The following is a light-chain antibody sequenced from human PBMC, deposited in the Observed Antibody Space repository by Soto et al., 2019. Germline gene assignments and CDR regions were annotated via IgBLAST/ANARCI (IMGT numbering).Light chain of an antibody. Sequence: EFVLTQSPGTLSLSPGERATLSCRASQTVRNNYLAWHQQKPGQAPRLLIYDASSTTTGIPDRFSGGGSGTDFTLTISRLQPEDFAVYYCQQFSSYPLTFGGGTKVEIK. CDR2: DAS. V-gene: IGKV3-20*01. J-gene: IGKJ4*01. CDR3: QQFSSYPLT. CDR1: QTVRNNY.